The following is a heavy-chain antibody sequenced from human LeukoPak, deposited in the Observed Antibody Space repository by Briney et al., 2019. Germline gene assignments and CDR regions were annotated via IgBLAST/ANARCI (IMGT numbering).Heavy chain of an antibody. CDR1: GGSISSYY. J-gene: IGHJ4*02. V-gene: IGHV4-59*01. CDR2: IYYSGST. CDR3: ARAPSSTLYYFDY. Sequence: PSETLSLTCTVSGGSISSYYWSWIRQPPGKGLEWIGYIYYSGSTNYNPSLKSRVTISVDTSKNQFSLKLSSVTAADTAVYYCARAPSSTLYYFDYWGQGTLVTVSS.